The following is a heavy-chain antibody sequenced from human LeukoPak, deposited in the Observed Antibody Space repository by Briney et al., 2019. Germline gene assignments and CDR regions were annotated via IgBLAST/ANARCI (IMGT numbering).Heavy chain of an antibody. D-gene: IGHD5-18*01. CDR2: IYYSGST. CDR3: ARGGSWDTGHYYFDY. J-gene: IGHJ4*02. Sequence: SETLSLTCTVSGGSINSSSYYWGWIRQPPGKGLEWIGSIYYSGSTYYNPSLKSRVTISVDTSKNQFSLKLSSVTAADTAVYYCARGGSWDTGHYYFDYWGQGTLVTVSS. CDR1: GGSINSSSYY. V-gene: IGHV4-39*07.